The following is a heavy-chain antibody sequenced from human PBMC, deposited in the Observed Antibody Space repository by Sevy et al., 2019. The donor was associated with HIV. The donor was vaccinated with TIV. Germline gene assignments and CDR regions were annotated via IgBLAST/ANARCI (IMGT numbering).Heavy chain of an antibody. CDR2: ISGSGGST. J-gene: IGHJ4*02. Sequence: GGSLRLSCAASGFTFSSYAMSWVRQAPGKGLEWVSAISGSGGSTYYADSVKGRFTISRDNSKNTLYLQMNSLRAEDTAVYYCAKSPSLYGDYGEYYFDYWGQGTLVTVSS. CDR1: GFTFSSYA. CDR3: AKSPSLYGDYGEYYFDY. V-gene: IGHV3-23*01. D-gene: IGHD4-17*01.